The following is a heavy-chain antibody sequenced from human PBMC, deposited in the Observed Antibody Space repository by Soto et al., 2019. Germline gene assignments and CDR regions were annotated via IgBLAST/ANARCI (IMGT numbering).Heavy chain of an antibody. CDR2: IYGSAARV. Sequence: EVQLLESGGDFVRPWTSLRLSCAASGFTFQHYTISWVRQAPGKGLEWVSGIYGSAARVFYAGSVQGRFTISRDNSRNTVYLQMNNLRVEDTAVYYCAKDREPDQRGDIDWWGRGTRVTVSS. J-gene: IGHJ4*02. V-gene: IGHV3-23*01. D-gene: IGHD2-2*01. CDR3: AKDREPDQRGDIDW. CDR1: GFTFQHYT.